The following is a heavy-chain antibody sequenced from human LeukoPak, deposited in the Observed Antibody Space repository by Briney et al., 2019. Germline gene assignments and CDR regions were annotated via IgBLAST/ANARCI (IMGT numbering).Heavy chain of an antibody. J-gene: IGHJ4*02. D-gene: IGHD1-26*01. Sequence: PGGSLRLSCAASGFTFSSYAMSWVRQAPGKGLEWVSAISGSGGSTYYADSVKGRFTISRDNSKNTLYLQMNSLRAEDTAVYYCAKVFRPGGSYSLAYFDYWGQGTLVTVSS. CDR1: GFTFSSYA. V-gene: IGHV3-23*01. CDR3: AKVFRPGGSYSLAYFDY. CDR2: ISGSGGST.